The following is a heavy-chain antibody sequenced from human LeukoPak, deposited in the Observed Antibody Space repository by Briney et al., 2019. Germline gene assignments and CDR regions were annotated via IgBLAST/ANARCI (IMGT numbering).Heavy chain of an antibody. CDR1: GFTFSGYG. Sequence: GRSLRLSCATSGFTFSGYGMHWVRQAPGKGLEWVAVISYDGSNKYYADSVKGRFTISRDNSKNTLYLQVNSLRAEDTAVYYCAKGYCSSTSCYPVGSWGQGTLVTVSS. CDR2: ISYDGSNK. CDR3: AKGYCSSTSCYPVGS. D-gene: IGHD2-2*01. J-gene: IGHJ4*02. V-gene: IGHV3-30*18.